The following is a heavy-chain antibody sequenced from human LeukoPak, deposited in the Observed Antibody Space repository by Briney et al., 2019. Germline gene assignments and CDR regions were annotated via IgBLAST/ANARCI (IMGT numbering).Heavy chain of an antibody. CDR2: INPNSGGT. CDR1: GYTFTGYF. Sequence: ASVTVSCMPSGYTFTGYFMHWVRQAPGQGGEWVGWINPNSGGTNYAQKFQGRGTLTRDTALSTAYMELSRLRSDDTALYFRAREDGYSGSDFDYWGQGTLVTVSS. CDR3: AREDGYSGSDFDY. D-gene: IGHD6-13*01. J-gene: IGHJ4*02. V-gene: IGHV1-2*02.